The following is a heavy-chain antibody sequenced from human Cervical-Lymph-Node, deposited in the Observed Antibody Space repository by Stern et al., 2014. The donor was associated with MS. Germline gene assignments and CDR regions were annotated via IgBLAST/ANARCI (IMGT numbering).Heavy chain of an antibody. J-gene: IGHJ5*02. CDR2: INLRVPSP. Sequence: QDQLVQSGAEVKKPGASVKISCKASGYTFKNYYIHCVRQAQGQGLEWIGIINLRVPSPSYAHQLQGRVNVTSDTSTSTVDMELNSLRSEDTAIYYCARSGSGGNVNSGWSQGYNWFDPWGQGTLVTVSS. CDR3: ARSGSGGNVNSGWSQGYNWFDP. D-gene: IGHD6-19*01. CDR1: GYTFKNYY. V-gene: IGHV1-46*02.